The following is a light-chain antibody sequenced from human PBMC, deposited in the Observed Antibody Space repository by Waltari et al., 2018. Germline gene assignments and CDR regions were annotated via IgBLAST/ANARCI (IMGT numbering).Light chain of an antibody. V-gene: IGKV3-11*01. CDR1: QSVSSY. CDR3: QQRSNWPRT. Sequence: EIVLTQSPATLSLSPGEMATLSCKASQSVSSYLAWYQQKPGPAPRLLIYSASNRATGLPARFSGSGSGTDFTLTISSLEPEDFAVYYCQQRSNWPRTFGQGTKVEI. CDR2: SAS. J-gene: IGKJ1*01.